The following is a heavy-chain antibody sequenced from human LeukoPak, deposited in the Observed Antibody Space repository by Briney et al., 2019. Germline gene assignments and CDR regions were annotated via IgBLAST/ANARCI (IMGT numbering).Heavy chain of an antibody. CDR1: GFTFSSYW. J-gene: IGHJ4*02. V-gene: IGHV3-74*01. D-gene: IGHD3-10*02. CDR2: INGDGRST. CDR3: TRDMSPAHY. Sequence: GGSLRLSCAASGFTFSSYWMHWVRQAPGKGLVWVSRINGDGRSTTYADSVKGRFTISRDNAKNTLYLQMNSLRAEDTAVYYCTRDMSPAHYWGRGTRVTVSS.